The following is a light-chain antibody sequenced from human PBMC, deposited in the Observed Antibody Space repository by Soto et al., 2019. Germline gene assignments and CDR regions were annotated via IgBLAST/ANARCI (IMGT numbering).Light chain of an antibody. Sequence: QSALTQPASVSGSPGQSITISCTGTSSDVGGYNYVSWYQQHPGKAPQLMIYEVSNRPSGVSNRFSGSKSGNTASLTISGLQAEDEADYYCSSYTSSSSLVFGGGTKLPS. J-gene: IGLJ2*01. CDR2: EVS. CDR1: SSDVGGYNY. V-gene: IGLV2-14*01. CDR3: SSYTSSSSLV.